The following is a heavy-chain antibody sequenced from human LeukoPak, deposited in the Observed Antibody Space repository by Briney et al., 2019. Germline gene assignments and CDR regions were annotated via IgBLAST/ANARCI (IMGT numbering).Heavy chain of an antibody. J-gene: IGHJ4*02. D-gene: IGHD5-24*01. Sequence: ASVKVSCKASGYTFTSYGISWVRQAPGQGLEWMGIINPSGGSTSYAQKFQGRVTMTRDMSTSTVYMELSSLRSEDTAVYYCASGRDGYKAASFDYWGQGTLVTVSS. CDR2: INPSGGST. V-gene: IGHV1-46*01. CDR3: ASGRDGYKAASFDY. CDR1: GYTFTSYG.